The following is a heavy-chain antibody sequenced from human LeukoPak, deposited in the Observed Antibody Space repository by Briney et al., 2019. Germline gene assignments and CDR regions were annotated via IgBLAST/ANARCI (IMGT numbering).Heavy chain of an antibody. CDR2: IYYSGST. V-gene: IGHV4-39*07. CDR1: GGSISSSSYY. J-gene: IGHJ4*02. Sequence: SETLSLTCTVSGGSISSSSYYWGWIRQPPGKGLEWIGSIYYSGSTYYNPSLKSRVTISVDTSKNQFSLKLSSVTAADTAVYYCARVRRLLWSPQLGRFNQYYFDYWGQGTLVTVSS. D-gene: IGHD1-14*01. CDR3: ARVRRLLWSPQLGRFNQYYFDY.